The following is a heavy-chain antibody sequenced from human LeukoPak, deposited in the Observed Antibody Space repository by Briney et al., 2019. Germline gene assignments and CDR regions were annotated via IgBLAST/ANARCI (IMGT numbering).Heavy chain of an antibody. J-gene: IGHJ4*01. CDR1: GFTFTDYW. CDR2: IRQDGGEK. Sequence: GGSLRLSCAVSGFTFTDYWMNWVRQAPGKGLEWVASIRQDGGEKSYVDSVKGRFTISRDNTISSLYLQINSLRAEDTAVYYCARDGTAAGLYFDLWGQGTLVTVSS. V-gene: IGHV3-7*01. CDR3: ARDGTAAGLYFDL. D-gene: IGHD6-13*01.